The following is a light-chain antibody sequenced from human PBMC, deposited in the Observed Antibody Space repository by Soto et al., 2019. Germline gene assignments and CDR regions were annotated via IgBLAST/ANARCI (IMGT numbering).Light chain of an antibody. Sequence: EIVMTQSPATLSVSPGERATLSCRASQSVGSNLAWYQRKPGQAPRLLIYHASTRAAGGPARFSGSGSGTEFTLTISSLQSEDFAVYYCHQYNNWPPGTFGQGTKVDIK. V-gene: IGKV3-15*01. J-gene: IGKJ1*01. CDR3: HQYNNWPPGT. CDR1: QSVGSN. CDR2: HAS.